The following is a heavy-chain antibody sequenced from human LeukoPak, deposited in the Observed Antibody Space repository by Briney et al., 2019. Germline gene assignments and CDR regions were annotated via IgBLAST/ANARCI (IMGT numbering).Heavy chain of an antibody. V-gene: IGHV3-48*03. CDR3: ARVPGITMVRGALPN. D-gene: IGHD3-10*01. J-gene: IGHJ4*02. CDR2: ISSSVNTI. Sequence: GGSPRLSSAASRFTPRRYEMNSVREAPGTGLEWVSYISSSVNTIYYADSVKGRFTISRDNAKNSLYLQMNSLRAEDTAVYYCARVPGITMVRGALPNWGQGTLVTVSS. CDR1: RFTPRRYE.